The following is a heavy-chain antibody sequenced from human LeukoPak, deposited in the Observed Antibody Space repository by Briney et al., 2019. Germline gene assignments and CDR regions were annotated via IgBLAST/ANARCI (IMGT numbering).Heavy chain of an antibody. Sequence: SETLSLTCTVSGDFITAYYWSWIRQPPGKGLEWIGYVYYSGSTEYNPSLRSRVAISLEMSKHQFSLNLTSVTAADTAVYYCARDIPPDSSGYYYYAFDIWGQGTMVTVSS. V-gene: IGHV4-59*01. J-gene: IGHJ3*02. CDR1: GDFITAYY. CDR2: VYYSGST. CDR3: ARDIPPDSSGYYYYAFDI. D-gene: IGHD3-22*01.